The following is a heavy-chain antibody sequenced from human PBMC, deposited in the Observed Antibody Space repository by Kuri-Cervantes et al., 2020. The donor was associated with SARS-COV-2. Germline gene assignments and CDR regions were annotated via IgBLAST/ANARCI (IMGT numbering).Heavy chain of an antibody. CDR1: GGSISSYY. CDR3: ARRTVGHFDL. J-gene: IGHJ2*01. D-gene: IGHD3-16*01. V-gene: IGHV4-59*12. CDR2: IYYSGST. Sequence: SETLSLTCTVSGGSISSYYWSWIRQPPGKGLEWIGYIYYSGSTNYNPSLKSRVTISVDTSKNQFSLKLGSVTAADTAVYYCARRTVGHFDLWGRGTLVTVSS.